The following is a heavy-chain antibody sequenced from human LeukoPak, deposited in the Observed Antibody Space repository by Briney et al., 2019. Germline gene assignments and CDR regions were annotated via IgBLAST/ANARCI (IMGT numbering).Heavy chain of an antibody. J-gene: IGHJ3*01. V-gene: IGHV3-53*01. Sequence: GGSLRLSCAASGFTVSSIHMVWVRQAPGKGLEWVSVTYTGGNSYYADSVKGRFIISRDISKNTLYLQMSNLRAEHSALYYCARGGRGSAAVVAPRSFDVWGQGTMVTVSS. D-gene: IGHD3-22*01. CDR2: TYTGGNS. CDR1: GFTVSSIH. CDR3: ARGGRGSAAVVAPRSFDV.